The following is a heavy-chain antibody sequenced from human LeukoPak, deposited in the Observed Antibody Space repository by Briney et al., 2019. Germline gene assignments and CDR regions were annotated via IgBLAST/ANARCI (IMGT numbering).Heavy chain of an antibody. Sequence: GRSLRLSCAASGFTFSSYGMHWVRQAPGKGLEWLAVVSFDATRKVYADSVKGRLTISKDYSKDTVYLQMSGLRAGDTAVYYCAKGVWANYFGSESFYNDGMDVWGHGTTVTVS. J-gene: IGHJ6*02. CDR3: AKGVWANYFGSESFYNDGMDV. CDR1: GFTFSSYG. V-gene: IGHV3-30*18. CDR2: VSFDATRK. D-gene: IGHD3-10*01.